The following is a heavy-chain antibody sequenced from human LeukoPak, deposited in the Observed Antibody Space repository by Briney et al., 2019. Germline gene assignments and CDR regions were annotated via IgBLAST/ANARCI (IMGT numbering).Heavy chain of an antibody. CDR2: MNPNSGNT. J-gene: IGHJ4*02. D-gene: IGHD3-10*01. V-gene: IGHV1-8*03. CDR3: ARVFVDYGSGSYYTFDY. Sequence: ASVKVSCKASGYTFTSYDINWVRQATGQGLEWMGWMNPNSGNTGYAQKFQGRVTITRNTSISTAYMELSSLRSEDTAVYYCARVFVDYGSGSYYTFDYWGQGTLVIVSS. CDR1: GYTFTSYD.